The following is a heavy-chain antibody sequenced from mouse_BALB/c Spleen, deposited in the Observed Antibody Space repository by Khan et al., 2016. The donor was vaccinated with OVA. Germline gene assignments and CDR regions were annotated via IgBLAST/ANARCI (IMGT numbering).Heavy chain of an antibody. Sequence: QVQLQQSGAELVRPGASVKLSCKTSGYIFTSYWIHWVKQRSGQGLEWIARIYPGTGSTYYNEKFKGKATLTADKSSHTAYMQLCSLKYEDSAGYFCARDYGSTYYFDYWGQGTTLTVSS. D-gene: IGHD1-1*01. CDR2: IYPGTGST. V-gene: IGHV1S132*01. CDR3: ARDYGSTYYFDY. J-gene: IGHJ2*01. CDR1: GYIFTSYW.